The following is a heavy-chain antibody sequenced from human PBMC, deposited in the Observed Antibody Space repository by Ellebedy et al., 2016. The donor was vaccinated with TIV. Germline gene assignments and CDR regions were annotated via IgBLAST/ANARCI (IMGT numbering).Heavy chain of an antibody. CDR3: ARDSGRGYSMDV. CDR1: GLTSTNYH. Sequence: PGGSLRLSCAGSGLTSTNYHMDWVRQAPGKGLEWVSYISGGSEVRYYADSVQGRFTISRDNAKKSLYLQMNSLRDEDTAVYYCARDSGRGYSMDVWGQGTTVTVSS. J-gene: IGHJ6*02. CDR2: ISGGSEVR. D-gene: IGHD3-10*01. V-gene: IGHV3-48*02.